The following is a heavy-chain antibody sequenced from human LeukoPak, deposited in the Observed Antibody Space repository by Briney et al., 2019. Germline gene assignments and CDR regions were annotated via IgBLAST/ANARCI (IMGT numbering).Heavy chain of an antibody. CDR2: INPSGGST. CDR3: ARGVGDSSGHYVH. CDR1: GYTFTSYG. J-gene: IGHJ4*02. V-gene: IGHV1-46*01. Sequence: ASVKVSCKASGYTFTSYGISWVRQAPGQGLEWMGIINPSGGSTSHAQKFQGRVTMTRDMSTSTVYMELSSLRSEDTAVYYCARGVGDSSGHYVHWGQGTLVTVSS. D-gene: IGHD3-22*01.